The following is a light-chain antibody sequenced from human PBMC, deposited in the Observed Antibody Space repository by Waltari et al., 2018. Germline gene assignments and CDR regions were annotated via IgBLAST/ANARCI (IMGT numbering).Light chain of an antibody. CDR1: QSISSW. J-gene: IGKJ1*01. V-gene: IGKV1-5*03. CDR2: KAS. CDR3: QEYDSYWT. Sequence: DIQMNQSPSTLSASVGYRVPITCRASQSISSWLAWYQQKPGKTPKLLIYKASSLKTGVPSRFSGSGSETEFTLTISGLQPDDFATYYCQEYDSYWTFGQGTKVEIK.